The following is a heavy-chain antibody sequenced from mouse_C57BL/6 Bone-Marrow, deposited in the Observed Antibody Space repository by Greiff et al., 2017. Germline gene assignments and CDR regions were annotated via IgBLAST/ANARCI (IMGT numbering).Heavy chain of an antibody. V-gene: IGHV1-4*01. D-gene: IGHD1-1*01. CDR1: GYTFTSYT. CDR3: ARGGITAVVFDY. CDR2: INPSSGYT. Sequence: QVQLKQSGAELARPGASVTMSCKASGYTFTSYTMHWVKQRPGQGLEWIGYINPSSGYTKYNQKFKDKATLTADKSSSTAYMQLSSLTSEDSAVYYCARGGITAVVFDYWVQGTTLTVSS. J-gene: IGHJ2*01.